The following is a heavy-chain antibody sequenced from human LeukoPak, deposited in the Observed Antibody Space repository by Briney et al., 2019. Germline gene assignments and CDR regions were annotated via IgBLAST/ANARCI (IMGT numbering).Heavy chain of an antibody. CDR2: ISSSGSTI. D-gene: IGHD6-19*01. CDR3: ARAMYSSGWYENRDAFDI. Sequence: PGGSLRLSCAASGFTFSDYYMSWIRQAPGKGLEWVSYISSSGSTIYYADSVKGRFTISRDHAKNSLYLQMNSLRAEDTAVYYCARAMYSSGWYENRDAFDIWGQGTMVTVSS. CDR1: GFTFSDYY. J-gene: IGHJ3*02. V-gene: IGHV3-11*01.